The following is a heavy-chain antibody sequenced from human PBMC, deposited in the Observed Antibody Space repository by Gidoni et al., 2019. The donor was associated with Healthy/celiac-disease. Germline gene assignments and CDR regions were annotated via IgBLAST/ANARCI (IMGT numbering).Heavy chain of an antibody. V-gene: IGHV3-11*01. J-gene: IGHJ3*02. CDR3: ARGTGYGSHAFDI. CDR1: GFTCSDYY. Sequence: QVQLVESGGGLVRPGGSLRLSCAASGFTCSDYYMSGTRQDPGKGLVWVSYISSSGSTIYDADSVKGRFTISRDNAKNSLYLQMNSLRAEDTAVYYCARGTGYGSHAFDIWGQGTMVTVSA. CDR2: ISSSGSTI. D-gene: IGHD6-25*01.